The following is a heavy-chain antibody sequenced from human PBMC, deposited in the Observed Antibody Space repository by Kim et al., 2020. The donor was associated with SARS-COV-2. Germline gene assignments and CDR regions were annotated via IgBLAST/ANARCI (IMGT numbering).Heavy chain of an antibody. Sequence: GGSLRLSCAASGFTFSSYGMHWVRQAPGKGLEWVAVISYDGSKKYYADSVKGRFTISRDNSKNTLYLQMNSLRAEDPAVYYCAKESGSGSYYAWTYYYYGMDVWGQGTTVTVSS. CDR2: ISYDGSKK. CDR3: AKESGSGSYYAWTYYYYGMDV. J-gene: IGHJ6*02. D-gene: IGHD3-10*01. CDR1: GFTFSSYG. V-gene: IGHV3-30*18.